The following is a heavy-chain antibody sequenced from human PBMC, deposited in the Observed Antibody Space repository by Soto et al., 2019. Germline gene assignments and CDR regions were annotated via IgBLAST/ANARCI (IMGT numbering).Heavy chain of an antibody. CDR3: ARDPNYYDSSGYFWYFDL. V-gene: IGHV4-30-4*01. Sequence: SETLSLTCTVSGGSIISGDYYWIWIRQPPGKGLEWIGYIYYSGSTYYNPSLKSRVTISVDTSKNQFSLKLSSVTAADTAVYYCARDPNYYDSSGYFWYFDLWGRGTLVTVSS. CDR2: IYYSGST. CDR1: GGSIISGDYY. D-gene: IGHD3-22*01. J-gene: IGHJ2*01.